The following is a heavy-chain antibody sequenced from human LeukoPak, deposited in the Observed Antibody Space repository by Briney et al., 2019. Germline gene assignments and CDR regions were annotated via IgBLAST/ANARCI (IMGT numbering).Heavy chain of an antibody. V-gene: IGHV3-30-3*01. CDR3: AREHSSSSFDY. CDR2: ISYDGSNK. CDR1: GFTFSSYA. Sequence: GGSLRLSCAASGFTFSSYAMHWVRQAPGKGLEWVAVISYDGSNKYYADSVKGRFTISRDNSKNTLYLQMNSLRAEDTAVYYCAREHSSSSFDYWGQGTLVTVSS. J-gene: IGHJ4*02. D-gene: IGHD6-6*01.